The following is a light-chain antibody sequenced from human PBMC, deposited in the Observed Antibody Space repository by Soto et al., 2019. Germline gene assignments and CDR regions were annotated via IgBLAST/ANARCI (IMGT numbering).Light chain of an antibody. CDR1: QSIDRY. Sequence: DIQMTQSPSSLTASVGDRVTITCRASQSIDRYLNWYQQKAGKAPKVLISAASSLQSGVPSRFSGSGSGTDFTLTISGLQPEDFETYYCKQSYSAPPETFGQGTKVDIK. CDR3: KQSYSAPPET. CDR2: AAS. V-gene: IGKV1-39*01. J-gene: IGKJ1*01.